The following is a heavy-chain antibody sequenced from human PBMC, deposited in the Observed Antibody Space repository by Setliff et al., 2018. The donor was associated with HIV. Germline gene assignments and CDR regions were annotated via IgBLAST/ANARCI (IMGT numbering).Heavy chain of an antibody. CDR2: IYYSGST. D-gene: IGHD3-3*01. J-gene: IGHJ4*02. V-gene: IGHV4-59*11. CDR3: ASSNNFWSGLDY. CDR1: GGSISSHY. Sequence: PSETLSLTCTVSGGSISSHYWSWIRQPPGKGLEWIGYIYYSGSTNYNPSLKSRVTISVDKSKNQFSLKLSSVTAADTAVYYCASSNNFWSGLDYWGQGTLVTVSS.